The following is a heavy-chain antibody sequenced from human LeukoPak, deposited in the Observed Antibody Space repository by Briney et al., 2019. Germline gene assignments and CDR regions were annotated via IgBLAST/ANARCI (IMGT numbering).Heavy chain of an antibody. CDR2: IYWDDVK. CDR1: GFSLTTSEVG. D-gene: IGHD5/OR15-5a*01. V-gene: IGHV2-5*02. Sequence: SGPTLVKPTQTLTLTCTFSGFSLTTSEVGVGWIRQPPGKALEWLAFIYWDDVKRYSPPLRSRLTITKDTSKNQVVLTMTNMDPVDTATYYCAHRRPVSANNYFDSWGQGTLVTVSS. CDR3: AHRRPVSANNYFDS. J-gene: IGHJ4*02.